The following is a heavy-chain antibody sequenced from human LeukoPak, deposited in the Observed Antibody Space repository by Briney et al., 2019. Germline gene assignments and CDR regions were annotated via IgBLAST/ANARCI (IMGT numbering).Heavy chain of an antibody. CDR1: GFTFDDYG. CDR2: ISYDGSNK. CDR3: AKDPHYGGNSGFDY. D-gene: IGHD4-23*01. Sequence: GGSLRLSCAASGFTFDDYGMHWVRQAPGKGLEWVAVISYDGSNKYYADSVKGRFTISRDNSKNTLYLQMNSLRAEDTAVYYCAKDPHYGGNSGFDYWGQGTLVTVSS. J-gene: IGHJ4*02. V-gene: IGHV3-30*18.